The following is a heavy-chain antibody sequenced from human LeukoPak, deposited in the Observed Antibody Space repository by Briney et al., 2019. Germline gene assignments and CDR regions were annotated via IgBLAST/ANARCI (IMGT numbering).Heavy chain of an antibody. J-gene: IGHJ5*02. CDR3: ARMYYDFWSGYYTGAWFDP. V-gene: IGHV4-39*07. CDR2: IYYSGST. CDR1: GGSISSSSYY. D-gene: IGHD3-3*01. Sequence: SETLSLTCTVSGGSISSSSYYWGWIRQPPGKGLEWIGSIYYSGSTYYNPSLKSRVTISVDTSKNQFSLKLSSVTAADTAVYYCARMYYDFWSGYYTGAWFDPWGQGTLVTVSS.